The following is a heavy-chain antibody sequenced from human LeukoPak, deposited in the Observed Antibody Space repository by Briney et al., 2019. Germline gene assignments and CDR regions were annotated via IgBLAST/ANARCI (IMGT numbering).Heavy chain of an antibody. V-gene: IGHV1-8*01. CDR2: MNPNSVNT. D-gene: IGHD2-2*01. CDR3: ARRGYCSSTSCFYYYYYMDV. Sequence: ASVKVSCKASGYTFTRYDINWVRQATGEGLEWIGWMNPNSVNTGYAQKFQGRVTMTRNTSISTAYMELSSLRSEDTAVYYCARRGYCSSTSCFYYYYYMDVWGKGTTVTVSS. J-gene: IGHJ6*03. CDR1: GYTFTRYD.